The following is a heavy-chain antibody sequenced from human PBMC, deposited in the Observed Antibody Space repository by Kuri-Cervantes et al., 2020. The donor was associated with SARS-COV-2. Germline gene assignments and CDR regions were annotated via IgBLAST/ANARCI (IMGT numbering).Heavy chain of an antibody. CDR2: IGSRSSST. Sequence: GESLKISCAASGFTLSSHSVNWVRQAPGKGLEWVSSIGSRSSSTCYSDSVRGRFTISRDNAKNSLYLQMNSLRAEDTAVYYCAKVGQLELQYPIGYYYYYMDVWGKGTTVTVSS. D-gene: IGHD1-7*01. CDR3: AKVGQLELQYPIGYYYYYMDV. CDR1: GFTLSSHS. J-gene: IGHJ6*03. V-gene: IGHV3-21*01.